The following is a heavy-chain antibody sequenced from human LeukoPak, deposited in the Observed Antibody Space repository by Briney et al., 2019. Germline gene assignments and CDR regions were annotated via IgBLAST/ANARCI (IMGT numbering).Heavy chain of an antibody. CDR2: ISTYDGNT. D-gene: IGHD4-11*01. V-gene: IGHV1-18*01. Sequence: ASVKVSCKASGYTFTNSSASWVRHAPGQGLEWMGWISTYDGNTNYAQKFQGRVTMTTDTSTSTAYMELRSLRSDDTAVYYCARDKEVTNNWFDPWGQGTLVTVSS. CDR3: ARDKEVTNNWFDP. CDR1: GYTFTNSS. J-gene: IGHJ5*02.